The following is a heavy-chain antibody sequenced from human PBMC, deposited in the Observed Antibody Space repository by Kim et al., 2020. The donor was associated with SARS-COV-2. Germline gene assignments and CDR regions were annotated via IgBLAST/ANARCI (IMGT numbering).Heavy chain of an antibody. V-gene: IGHV3-74*01. CDR2: INSDGSST. Sequence: GGSLRLSCAASGFTFSSYWMHWVRQVPGKGLVWVSRINSDGSSTSYADSVKGRFTISRDNAKNTLYLQMNSLRAEDTAVYYCASRTYSGSYYYFDYWGQGTLVRVS. D-gene: IGHD1-26*01. J-gene: IGHJ4*02. CDR3: ASRTYSGSYYYFDY. CDR1: GFTFSSYW.